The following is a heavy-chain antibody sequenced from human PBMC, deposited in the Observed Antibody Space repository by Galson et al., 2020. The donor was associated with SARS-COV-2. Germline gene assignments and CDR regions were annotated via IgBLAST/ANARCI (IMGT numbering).Heavy chain of an antibody. V-gene: IGHV3-20*04. J-gene: IGHJ6*02. CDR1: GFIFGDYG. CDR2: INWRGGTT. CDR3: ARKDYYGSGNDV. D-gene: IGHD3-10*01. Sequence: GESLKISCVASGFIFGDYGMTWVRHVPGKGLDWVSGINWRGGTTVYGDPVKGRFTISRDNDKNALYLQMNSLRVEDTAVYYCARKDYYGSGNDVWGQGTTVIVSS.